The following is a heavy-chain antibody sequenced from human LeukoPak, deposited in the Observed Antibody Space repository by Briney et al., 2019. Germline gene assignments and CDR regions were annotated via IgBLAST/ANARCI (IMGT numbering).Heavy chain of an antibody. Sequence: GRSLRLSCAASGFTFSNYGMHWVRQAPGQGLEWVAVISYDGSNKYYADSVKGRFTISRDKSKNTLYLQMNTLRPADTAVYYCAKPRTSLVVVPAAMDNWGQGTLVTVSS. V-gene: IGHV3-30*18. CDR3: AKPRTSLVVVPAAMDN. J-gene: IGHJ4*02. CDR2: ISYDGSNK. D-gene: IGHD2-2*01. CDR1: GFTFSNYG.